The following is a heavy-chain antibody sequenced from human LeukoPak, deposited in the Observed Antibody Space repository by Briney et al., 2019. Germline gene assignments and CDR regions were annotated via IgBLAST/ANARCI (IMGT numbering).Heavy chain of an antibody. CDR3: AREVGRDYYDSSGYWYY. CDR2: ISAYNGNT. D-gene: IGHD3-22*01. Sequence: ATVKVSCKASGYTFTSYGISWVRQAPGQGLEWMGWISAYNGNTNYAQKLQDRVTMTTDTSTSTSYMELRSLRSDDTAVYYCAREVGRDYYDSSGYWYYWGQGTLVTVSS. CDR1: GYTFTSYG. V-gene: IGHV1-18*01. J-gene: IGHJ4*02.